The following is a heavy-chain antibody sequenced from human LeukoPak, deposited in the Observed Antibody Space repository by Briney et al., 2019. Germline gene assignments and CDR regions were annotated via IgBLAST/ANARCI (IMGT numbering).Heavy chain of an antibody. CDR3: ARVDDILTGYYFDY. Sequence: SQTLSLTCTVPGGSISSGDYYWSWIRQPPGKGLEWIGYIYYSGSTYYNPSLKSRVTISVDTSKNQFSLKLSSVTAADTAVYYCARVDDILTGYYFDYWGQGTLVTVSS. D-gene: IGHD3-9*01. J-gene: IGHJ4*02. CDR2: IYYSGST. V-gene: IGHV4-30-4*01. CDR1: GGSISSGDYY.